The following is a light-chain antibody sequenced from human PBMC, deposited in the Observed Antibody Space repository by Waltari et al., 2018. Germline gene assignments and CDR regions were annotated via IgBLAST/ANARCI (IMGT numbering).Light chain of an antibody. CDR3: SSYTSSSTFNWV. V-gene: IGLV2-14*03. J-gene: IGLJ3*02. CDR1: SSAARGYNS. CDR2: DVR. Sequence: QSALTQPAPVSGSPGPSLTHSSTRTSSAARGYNSVSLSQHHPGKVPKLMIYDVRKRPSGVSNRLSGSKSGNTATLTISGLQAEDYADEFCSSYTSSSTFNWVFGGGTKLTVL.